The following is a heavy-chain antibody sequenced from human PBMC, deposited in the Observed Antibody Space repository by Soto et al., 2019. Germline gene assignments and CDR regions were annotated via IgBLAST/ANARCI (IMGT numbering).Heavy chain of an antibody. CDR2: IFHSGNA. D-gene: IGHD2-15*01. J-gene: IGHJ4*01. CDR3: ARAHAPTLPFDY. V-gene: IGHV4-59*01. CDR1: GSSIRNVY. Sequence: SETVSLTCTVSGSSIRNVYWSWIRQAPGKGLEWIGFIFHSGNAKYNPSLKSRVTISVDTSKNQFSLSLDSVTAADTAVYFCARAHAPTLPFDYWGQGTLVTVSS.